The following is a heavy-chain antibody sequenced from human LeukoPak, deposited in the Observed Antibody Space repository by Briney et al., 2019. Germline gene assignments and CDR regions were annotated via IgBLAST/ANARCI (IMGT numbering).Heavy chain of an antibody. J-gene: IGHJ2*01. CDR2: LIPIFGTA. CDR3: AREDSSGWYWYFDL. CDR1: GGTFSSYA. Sequence: GASVKVSCKASGGTFSSYAISWVRQAPGQGLEWMGGLIPIFGTANYAQKFQGRVTITADESTSTAYMELSSLRSEDTAVYYCAREDSSGWYWYFDLWGRGTLVTVSS. D-gene: IGHD6-19*01. V-gene: IGHV1-69*01.